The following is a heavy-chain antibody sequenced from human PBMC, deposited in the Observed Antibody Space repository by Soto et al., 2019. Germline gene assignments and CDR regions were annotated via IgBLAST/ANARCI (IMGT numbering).Heavy chain of an antibody. CDR2: ISYDGITK. D-gene: IGHD2-15*01. V-gene: IGHV3-30*18. J-gene: IGHJ6*02. CDR3: AKDKRVYCSGGSCYYGMDV. CDR1: GFTFSSYG. Sequence: QVQLVESGGGVVQPGRSLRLSCAASGFTFSSYGMHWVRQAPGKGLEWVAVISYDGITKYYADSVKGRFTISRDNSKNTPYLQMNSLRAEDTAVYYCAKDKRVYCSGGSCYYGMDVWGQGTTVTVSS.